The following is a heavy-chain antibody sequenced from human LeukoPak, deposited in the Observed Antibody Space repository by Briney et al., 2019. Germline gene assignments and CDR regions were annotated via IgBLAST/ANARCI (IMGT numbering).Heavy chain of an antibody. J-gene: IGHJ4*02. CDR2: ISGSGGST. D-gene: IGHD2-15*01. CDR3: AKDPHSPYCSGGSCYSDY. Sequence: GGSLRLSCAASGFTFSSYAMSWVRQAPGKGLEWVSAISGSGGSTYYADSVKGRFTISRDNSKNTLYLQMNSLRAEATAVYYCAKDPHSPYCSGGSCYSDYWGQGTLVTVSS. CDR1: GFTFSSYA. V-gene: IGHV3-23*01.